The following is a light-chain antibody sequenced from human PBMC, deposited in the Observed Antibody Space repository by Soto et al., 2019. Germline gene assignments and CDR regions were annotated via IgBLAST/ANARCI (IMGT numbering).Light chain of an antibody. CDR3: CSFAGDNTYV. CDR1: SSDVGRYNL. CDR2: GGN. J-gene: IGLJ1*01. V-gene: IGLV2-23*01. Sequence: QSVLTQPASVSGSPGQSITISCSGTSSDVGRYNLVSWYQQHPGKAPNLMLYGGNKRPSGVSDRFSGSKTDNTASLTISGLQAEDEADYYCCSFAGDNTYVFGTGTKVTVL.